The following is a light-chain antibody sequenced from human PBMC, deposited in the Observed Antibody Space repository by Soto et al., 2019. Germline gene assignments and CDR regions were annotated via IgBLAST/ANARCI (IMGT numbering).Light chain of an antibody. J-gene: IGKJ3*01. CDR3: QQRSNS. CDR2: DAS. V-gene: IGKV3-11*01. Sequence: EIVLTHSPATLSLSPGERATLSCRASQSVSSYLAWYQQKPGQAPRLLIYDASNRATGIPARFSGSGSGTDFTLTISSLEPEDFAVYYCQQRSNSFGPGTKVDI. CDR1: QSVSSY.